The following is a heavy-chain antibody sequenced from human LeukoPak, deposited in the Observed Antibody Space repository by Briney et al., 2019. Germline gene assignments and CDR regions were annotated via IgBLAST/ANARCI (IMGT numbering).Heavy chain of an antibody. CDR3: ARQAGAYSSSPADAFDI. D-gene: IGHD6-13*01. J-gene: IGHJ3*02. V-gene: IGHV5-51*01. CDR2: IYPGDSDT. CDR1: GYSFTDYW. Sequence: GESLKISCKGSGYSFTDYWIGWVRQMPGKGLEWMGIIYPGDSDTRYSPSFQGQVTISADKSISTAYLQWSSLKASDTAMYYCARQAGAYSSSPADAFDIWGQGTMVTVSS.